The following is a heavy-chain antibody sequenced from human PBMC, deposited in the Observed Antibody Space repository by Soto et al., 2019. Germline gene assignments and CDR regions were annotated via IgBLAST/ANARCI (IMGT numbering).Heavy chain of an antibody. CDR1: GFTFSGSA. D-gene: IGHD4-17*01. J-gene: IGHJ4*02. CDR3: TRRYGDYFRDY. CDR2: IRSKANNYAT. Sequence: EVQLVESGGVLVQPAESLKLSCAVYGFTFSGSAMHWVRQASGKGLEWVGRIRSKANNYATAYAASVKGRFTISRDDSKDTAYLQMNSLKSEDTAVYYCTRRYGDYFRDYWGQGTLVTVSS. V-gene: IGHV3-73*01.